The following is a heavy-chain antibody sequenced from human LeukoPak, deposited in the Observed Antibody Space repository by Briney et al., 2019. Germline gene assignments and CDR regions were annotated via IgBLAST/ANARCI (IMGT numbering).Heavy chain of an antibody. Sequence: ASVKVSCKTSGYSLSGYSIHWVRQAPGQGLEWMGCMGCISPNSGDTNYAQKFQGRVTVTRDTSINTAYMELSRLRSDDTAVYYCARGVFWSAYSVTIPHYWGQGTLVTVSS. D-gene: IGHD3-3*01. J-gene: IGHJ4*02. CDR2: MGCISPNSGDT. CDR1: GYSLSGYS. V-gene: IGHV1-2*02. CDR3: ARGVFWSAYSVTIPHY.